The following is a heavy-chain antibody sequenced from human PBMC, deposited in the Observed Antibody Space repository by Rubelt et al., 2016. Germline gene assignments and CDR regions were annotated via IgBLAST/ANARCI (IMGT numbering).Heavy chain of an antibody. Sequence: QVQLQESGPGLVKPSETLSLTCTVSGGSISSYYWSWIRQPPGKGLEWIGYIYYSGSTNYNPSLKSLVTISVDTSKNQFSLKLSSVTAADTAVYYCARLRYGSGSPYPKYGMDVWGQGTTVTVSS. CDR3: ARLRYGSGSPYPKYGMDV. J-gene: IGHJ6*02. V-gene: IGHV4-59*08. CDR1: GGSISSYY. D-gene: IGHD3-10*01. CDR2: IYYSGST.